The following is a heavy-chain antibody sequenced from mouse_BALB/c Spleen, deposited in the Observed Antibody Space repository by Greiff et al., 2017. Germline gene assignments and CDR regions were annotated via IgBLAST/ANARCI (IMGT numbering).Heavy chain of an antibody. CDR1: GFTFSSYA. D-gene: IGHD2-1*01. V-gene: IGHV5-6-5*01. J-gene: IGHJ3*01. Sequence: EVKLMESGGGLVKPGGSLKLSCAASGFTFSSYAMSWVRQTPEKRLEWVASISSGGSTYYPDSVKGRFTISRDNARNILYLQMSSLRSEDTAMYYCAREEGNYGRFAYWGQGTLVTVSA. CDR3: AREEGNYGRFAY. CDR2: ISSGGST.